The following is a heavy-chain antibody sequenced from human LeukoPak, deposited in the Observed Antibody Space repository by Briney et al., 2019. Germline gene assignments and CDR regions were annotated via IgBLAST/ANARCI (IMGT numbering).Heavy chain of an antibody. CDR3: ARDPYYYDSSGYIGRNGMDV. CDR1: GFTVSSNY. CDR2: IYSGGST. J-gene: IGHJ6*02. V-gene: IGHV3-53*01. Sequence: GGTLRLSCAASGFTVSSNYMSWVRQAPGKGLEWVSVIYSGGSTYYADSVKGRFTISRDNSKNTLYLQMNSLRAEDTAVYYCARDPYYYDSSGYIGRNGMDVWGQGTTVTVSS. D-gene: IGHD3-22*01.